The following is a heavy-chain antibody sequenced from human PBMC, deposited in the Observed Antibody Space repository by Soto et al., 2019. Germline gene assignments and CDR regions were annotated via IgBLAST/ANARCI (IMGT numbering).Heavy chain of an antibody. J-gene: IGHJ6*02. CDR2: ISGYNGNT. Sequence: QVQLVQSGGEVKKPGASVKVSCKTSGYSFTTYGISWVRQAPGQGLEWMGWISGYNGNTRYAQKLQGRVSMTTDTSTSTASMELRSLRSDDTAVYYCAREGPATYYFYGMDVCGQGTTVTFA. CDR1: GYSFTTYG. V-gene: IGHV1-18*01. CDR3: AREGPATYYFYGMDV.